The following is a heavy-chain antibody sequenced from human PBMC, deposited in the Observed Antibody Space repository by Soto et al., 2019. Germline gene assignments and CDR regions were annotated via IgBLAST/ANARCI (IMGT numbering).Heavy chain of an antibody. CDR1: GYTFTSYY. J-gene: IGHJ3*02. Sequence: ASVKVSCKASGYTFTSYYMHWVRQAPGQGLEWMGIINPSGGSTSYAQKFQGRVTMTRDTSTSTVYMELSSLRSEDTAVYYCARDSKAILWQGGGFDAFDIWGQGTMVTVSS. CDR2: INPSGGST. V-gene: IGHV1-46*01. CDR3: ARDSKAILWQGGGFDAFDI. D-gene: IGHD3-10*01.